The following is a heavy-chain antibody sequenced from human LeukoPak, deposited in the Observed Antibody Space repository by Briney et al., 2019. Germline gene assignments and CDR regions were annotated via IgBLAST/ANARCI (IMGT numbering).Heavy chain of an antibody. J-gene: IGHJ4*02. Sequence: ASVKVSCKASGYTFTSYGISWVRQATGQGLEWMGWMNPISGNTGYAQKFQGRVTITRNTSISTAYMELSSLRSEDTAVYYCARGRTYYDFWSGYYTFDYWGQGTLVTVSS. CDR2: MNPISGNT. D-gene: IGHD3-3*01. CDR1: GYTFTSYG. CDR3: ARGRTYYDFWSGYYTFDY. V-gene: IGHV1-8*03.